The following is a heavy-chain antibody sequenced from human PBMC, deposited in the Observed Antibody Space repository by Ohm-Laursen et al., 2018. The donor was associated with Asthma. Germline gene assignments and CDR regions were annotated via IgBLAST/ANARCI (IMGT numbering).Heavy chain of an antibody. V-gene: IGHV3-33*01. J-gene: IGHJ4*02. CDR1: GFTFSSYG. CDR3: ARDRSSGYDYRTFDY. CDR2: IWYDGSNK. Sequence: SLRLSCAASGFTFSSYGMHWVRQAPGKGLEWVAVIWYDGSNKYYADSVKGRFTISRDNSKNTLYLQMNSLRAEDTAVYYCARDRSSGYDYRTFDYWGQGTLVTVSS. D-gene: IGHD5-12*01.